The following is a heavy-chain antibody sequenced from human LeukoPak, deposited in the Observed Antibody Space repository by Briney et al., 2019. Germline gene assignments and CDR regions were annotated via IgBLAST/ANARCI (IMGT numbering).Heavy chain of an antibody. D-gene: IGHD2-2*01. CDR3: ARDRYCSSTSCNRYYYHGMDV. CDR2: INNSGST. J-gene: IGHJ6*02. V-gene: IGHV4-34*01. CDR1: GGSFSGYY. Sequence: SETLSLTCGVYGGSFSGYYWSWIRQPPGKGLEWIRDINNSGSTNYNPSLKSRVTISVDPSKSQFSLRLSSMTAADTAVYYCARDRYCSSTSCNRYYYHGMDVWGQGTTVTVSS.